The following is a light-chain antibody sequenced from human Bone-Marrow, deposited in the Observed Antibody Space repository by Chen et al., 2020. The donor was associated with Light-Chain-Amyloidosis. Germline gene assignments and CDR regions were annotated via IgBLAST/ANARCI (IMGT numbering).Light chain of an antibody. J-gene: IGLJ2*01. CDR1: SSDVGGYNN. CDR3: SSYAGSNNLV. Sequence: QSALTQPPSASGSPGQSVTISCTGTSSDVGGYNNVSWYQQHPGKAPKLMIYEVSKRPSGVPDRFSGSKSGNTASLTGSGLQAEDEADYYCSSYAGSNNLVFGGGTRLTVL. V-gene: IGLV2-8*01. CDR2: EVS.